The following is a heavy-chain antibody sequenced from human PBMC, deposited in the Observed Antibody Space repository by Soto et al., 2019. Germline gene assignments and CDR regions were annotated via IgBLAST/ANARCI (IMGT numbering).Heavy chain of an antibody. CDR1: GGAFSGYC. Sequence: LRLSCAEYGGAFSGYCWSLIRQPPGKGLEWIGEINHSGSTNYNPSLKSRVTISVDTSKNQFSLKLSSVTAADTAVYYCARGNWNYGYYYYGMGVWAQGTTVT. CDR3: ARGNWNYGYYYYGMGV. D-gene: IGHD1-7*01. CDR2: INHSGST. J-gene: IGHJ6*01. V-gene: IGHV4-34*01.